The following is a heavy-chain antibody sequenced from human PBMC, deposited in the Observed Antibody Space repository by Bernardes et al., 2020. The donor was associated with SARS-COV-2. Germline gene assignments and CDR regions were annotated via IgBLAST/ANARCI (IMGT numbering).Heavy chain of an antibody. Sequence: GESLKISCKGSGNSFNTYWIRWVRQMPGKGLEWMGRIDPSDSYTKYSPSFQGHVTMSADKSIYTAHLHWSSLKASDTAMYYCARQRADSSGSPGNFDYWGQGTLVTVSS. CDR2: IDPSDSYT. CDR1: GNSFNTYW. V-gene: IGHV5-10-1*01. D-gene: IGHD3-22*01. CDR3: ARQRADSSGSPGNFDY. J-gene: IGHJ4*02.